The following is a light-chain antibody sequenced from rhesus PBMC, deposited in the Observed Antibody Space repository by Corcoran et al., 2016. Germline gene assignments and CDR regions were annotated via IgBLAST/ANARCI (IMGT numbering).Light chain of an antibody. CDR2: YAA. V-gene: IGKV1S14*01. Sequence: DIQMTQSPSSLSASVGDTATITCRASQGISNNVAWYQQRPGKVPSLLIDYAANLQSGVPSRFIVSVSWTDFTLTISSRLPEDFATYYCQHTYGIPPTFGQGTKVEIK. CDR3: QHTYGIPPT. J-gene: IGKJ1*01. CDR1: QGISNN.